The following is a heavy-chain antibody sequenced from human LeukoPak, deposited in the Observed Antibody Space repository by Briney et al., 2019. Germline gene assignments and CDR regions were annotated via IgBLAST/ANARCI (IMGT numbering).Heavy chain of an antibody. CDR3: AREYYDYVWGSYPYGMDV. D-gene: IGHD3-16*01. CDR2: INNDGSST. V-gene: IGHV3-74*01. Sequence: GGSLRLSCAASGFTFSSYWMHWVRQAPGKGLVWVSRINNDGSSTSYADSVKGRFTISRDNAKNTLYLQMNSLRAEDTAVYYCAREYYDYVWGSYPYGMDVWGQGTTVTVSS. CDR1: GFTFSSYW. J-gene: IGHJ6*02.